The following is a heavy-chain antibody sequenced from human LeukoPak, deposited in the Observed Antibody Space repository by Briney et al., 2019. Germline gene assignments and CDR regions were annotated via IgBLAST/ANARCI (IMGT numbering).Heavy chain of an antibody. CDR2: ISWNSGSI. CDR3: AKDMEGSGTPFYYGMDV. V-gene: IGHV3-9*01. J-gene: IGHJ6*02. Sequence: GGSLRLSCATSGFNFTNFAMNWVRQAPGKGLEWVSGISWNSGSIGYADSVKGRFTISRDNAKNSLYLQMNSLRAEDTALYYCAKDMEGSGTPFYYGMDVWGQGTTVTVSS. CDR1: GFNFTNFA. D-gene: IGHD3-10*01.